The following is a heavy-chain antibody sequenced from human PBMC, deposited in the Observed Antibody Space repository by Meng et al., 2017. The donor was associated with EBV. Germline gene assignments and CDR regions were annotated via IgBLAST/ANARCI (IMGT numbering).Heavy chain of an antibody. J-gene: IGHJ4*02. Sequence: QLVSSGAEVKNPGASCKVSCKASGYAFTSYILHWVRQAPGQRLEWMGWINVGVGYTKYSQKFQGRVTISSDTSATTGYMELSSLRSEDTAVYYCVRGPPVGVPGPGDYWGQGTLVTVSS. CDR3: VRGPPVGVPGPGDY. CDR2: INVGVGYT. CDR1: GYAFTSYI. V-gene: IGHV1-3*01. D-gene: IGHD2-21*01.